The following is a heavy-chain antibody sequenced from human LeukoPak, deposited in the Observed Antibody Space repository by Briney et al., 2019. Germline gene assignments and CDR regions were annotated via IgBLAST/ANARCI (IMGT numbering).Heavy chain of an antibody. CDR1: GYTLTELS. Sequence: ASVKVSCKVSGYTLTELSMHWVRQAPGKGLEWMGGFDPEDGETIYAQKLQGRVTMTTDTSTSTAYMELRSLRSDDTAVYYCARDNKLNYFDYWGQGTLVTVSS. V-gene: IGHV1-24*01. CDR3: ARDNKLNYFDY. CDR2: FDPEDGET. D-gene: IGHD2-15*01. J-gene: IGHJ4*02.